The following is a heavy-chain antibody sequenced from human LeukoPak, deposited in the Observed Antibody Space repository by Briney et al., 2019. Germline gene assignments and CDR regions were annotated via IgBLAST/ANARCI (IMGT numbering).Heavy chain of an antibody. Sequence: SETLSLTCTVSDGSISGYYWGWIRQAPGRGLEWIAYIHYTGINNYNPSLKSRAAISVDTSTDQFSLKLTSVTAADTAMYYCARHITNSGSAFDLWGRGTLVTVSS. J-gene: IGHJ2*01. D-gene: IGHD3-10*01. V-gene: IGHV4-59*08. CDR1: DGSISGYY. CDR2: IHYTGIN. CDR3: ARHITNSGSAFDL.